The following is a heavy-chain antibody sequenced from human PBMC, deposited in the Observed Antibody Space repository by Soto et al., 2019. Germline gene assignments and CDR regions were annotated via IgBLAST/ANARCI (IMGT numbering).Heavy chain of an antibody. D-gene: IGHD6-13*01. CDR3: ARAKAPLYSISCYWFDP. J-gene: IGHJ5*02. V-gene: IGHV4-59*08. CDR2: LYYRGST. CDR1: GGSISSYY. Sequence: SETLSLTCTVSGGSISSYYWSWIRQPPWKGLEWIGYLYYRGSTNYNPSLKSRLTISADTSKNQFSLKLSSVTAADTAVYYCARAKAPLYSISCYWFDPADIGTLVTVSS.